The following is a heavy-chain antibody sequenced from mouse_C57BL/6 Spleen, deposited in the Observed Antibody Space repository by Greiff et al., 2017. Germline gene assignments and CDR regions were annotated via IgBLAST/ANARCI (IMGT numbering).Heavy chain of an antibody. CDR2: IYPSDSET. Sequence: VQLQQPGAELVRPGSSVKLSCTASGYTFTSYWMDWVKQRPGQGLEWIGNIYPSDSETHYNQKFKDKATLTVDKSSSTAYMQLSSLTSEDSAVYYCARSPIITTVVATDYWGQGTTLTVSS. CDR3: ARSPIITTVVATDY. V-gene: IGHV1-61*01. D-gene: IGHD1-1*01. J-gene: IGHJ2*01. CDR1: GYTFTSYW.